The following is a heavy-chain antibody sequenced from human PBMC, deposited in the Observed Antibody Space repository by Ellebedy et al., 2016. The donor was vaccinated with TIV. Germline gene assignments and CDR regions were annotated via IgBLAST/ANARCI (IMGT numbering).Heavy chain of an antibody. J-gene: IGHJ5*02. Sequence: AASVQVSCKASGYTFSSYYIHWVRQAPGQGLEWMGIIYPSGVYTNYAQQFHGRVTITRDTSTRTVYMELGSLRSEDMAVYYCARDSGPRGGNWLDPWGQGTLVTVSS. CDR2: IYPSGVYT. CDR3: ARDSGPRGGNWLDP. CDR1: GYTFSSYY. D-gene: IGHD3-10*01. V-gene: IGHV1-46*01.